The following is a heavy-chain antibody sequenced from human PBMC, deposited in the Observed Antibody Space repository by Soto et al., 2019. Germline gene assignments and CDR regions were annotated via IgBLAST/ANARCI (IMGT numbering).Heavy chain of an antibody. CDR2: IYYSGST. V-gene: IGHV4-30-4*01. CDR1: GGSINSGDYY. J-gene: IGHJ4*02. CDR3: ARVGGFGATTIDY. D-gene: IGHD3-10*01. Sequence: QVQLQESGPGLEKPSQTMSLTCTVYGGSINSGDYYWSWIRQPPETGLEWIGYIYYSGSTYYNPSLKSRVTISVDTSKNQFSLKLSSVTAADTAVYYCARVGGFGATTIDYWGQGTLVTVSS.